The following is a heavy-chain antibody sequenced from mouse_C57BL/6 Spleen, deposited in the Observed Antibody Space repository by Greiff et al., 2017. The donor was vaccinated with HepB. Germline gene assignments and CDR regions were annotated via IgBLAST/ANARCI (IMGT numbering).Heavy chain of an antibody. Sequence: QVQLQQSGAELVRPGTSVKVSCKASGYAFTNYLIEWVKQRPGQGLEWIGVINPGSGGTNYNEKFKGKATLTADKSSSTAYMQLSSLTSEDSAVYFGARSGYGSTYYYAMDYWGQGTSVTVSS. D-gene: IGHD1-1*01. J-gene: IGHJ4*01. CDR2: INPGSGGT. CDR1: GYAFTNYL. V-gene: IGHV1-54*01. CDR3: ARSGYGSTYYYAMDY.